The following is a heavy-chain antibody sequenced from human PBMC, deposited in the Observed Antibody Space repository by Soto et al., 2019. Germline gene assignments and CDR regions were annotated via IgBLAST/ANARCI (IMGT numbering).Heavy chain of an antibody. J-gene: IGHJ4*02. CDR3: AREGSYSAYNFAHGIQLWSFDF. CDR2: IFSSGST. D-gene: IGHD5-12*01. Sequence: PSETLSLTCTVSGGSINTFYWSWVRQPAGKGLEWIGRIFSSGSTSFNPSLESRVAMSVDTSKNHFSLNLSSVTAADMAVYYCAREGSYSAYNFAHGIQLWSFDFWRQGALVTVSS. CDR1: GGSINTFY. V-gene: IGHV4-4*07.